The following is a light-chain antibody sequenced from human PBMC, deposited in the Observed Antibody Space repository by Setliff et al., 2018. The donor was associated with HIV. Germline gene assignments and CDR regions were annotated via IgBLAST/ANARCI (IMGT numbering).Light chain of an antibody. J-gene: IGLJ1*01. CDR2: DVN. CDR1: SSDVGGYNY. V-gene: IGLV2-14*03. CDR3: SSYTTISTFV. Sequence: LTQPASVSGSPGQSITISCTGTSSDVGGYNYVSWYQHHPGKAPKLMIYDVNKRPSGVSNRFSGSKSGNTASLTISGLQAEDEADYYCSSYTTISTFVFGTGTKVTVL.